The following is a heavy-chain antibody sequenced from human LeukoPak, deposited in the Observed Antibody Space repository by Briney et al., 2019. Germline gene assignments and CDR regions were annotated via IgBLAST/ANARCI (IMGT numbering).Heavy chain of an antibody. CDR2: ISAYNGNT. CDR3: AKDTVRVRQWLVRGYYYYGMDV. CDR1: GYTFTSYG. J-gene: IGHJ6*02. D-gene: IGHD6-19*01. Sequence: ASVKVSCKSSGYTFTSYGISWVRQAPGQGLEWMGWISAYNGNTNYAQKLQGRVTMTTDTSTSTAYMELRSLRAEDTAVYYCAKDTVRVRQWLVRGYYYYGMDVWGQGTTVTVSS. V-gene: IGHV1-18*01.